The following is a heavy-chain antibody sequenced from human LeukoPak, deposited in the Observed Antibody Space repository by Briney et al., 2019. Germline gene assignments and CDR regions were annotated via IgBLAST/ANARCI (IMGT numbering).Heavy chain of an antibody. CDR1: GGSITSYY. V-gene: IGHV4-4*07. CDR2: IYTSGST. J-gene: IGHJ5*02. D-gene: IGHD6-13*01. Sequence: SETLSLTCTVSGGSITSYYWSCLRHPAGNGLAWIGRIYTSGSTNYNPSLKSRVTMSVDTSKNQFSLKLSSVTAADTAVYYCARDASIAAAGDNWFDPWGQGTLVTVSS. CDR3: ARDASIAAAGDNWFDP.